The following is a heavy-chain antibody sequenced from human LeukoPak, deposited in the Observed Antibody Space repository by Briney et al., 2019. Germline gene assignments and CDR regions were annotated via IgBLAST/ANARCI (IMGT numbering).Heavy chain of an antibody. CDR2: IKQDGSEK. Sequence: GGSLRLSCAASGFTFSSYWMSWVRQAPGKGLEWVANIKQDGSEKYYVDSVKGRFTISRDNAKNSLYLQMNSLRAEDTAVYYCARDRGDSSGYYRYYFDYWGQGTLVTVSS. CDR1: GFTFSSYW. J-gene: IGHJ4*02. V-gene: IGHV3-7*01. D-gene: IGHD3-22*01. CDR3: ARDRGDSSGYYRYYFDY.